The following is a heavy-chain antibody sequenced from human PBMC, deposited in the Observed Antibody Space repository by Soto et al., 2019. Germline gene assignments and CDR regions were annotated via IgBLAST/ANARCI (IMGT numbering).Heavy chain of an antibody. CDR3: PQTTSTVTLDS. CDR2: INPNTGGT. D-gene: IGHD4-17*01. Sequence: SRKVGSKATSEKLIDYYIDWVLQAPGRGLEWVGWINPNTGGTRYAHRFQPTLTMSRDSSINTAYLDVKRLTSAYTALYYCPQTTSTVTLDSWGQGPLVPVYS. CDR1: SEKLIDYY. J-gene: IGHJ4*02. V-gene: IGHV1-2*07.